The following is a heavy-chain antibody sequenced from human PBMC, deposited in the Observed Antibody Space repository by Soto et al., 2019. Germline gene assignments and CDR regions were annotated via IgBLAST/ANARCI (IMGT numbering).Heavy chain of an antibody. CDR3: AKECMVRGVIHPLYFDY. D-gene: IGHD3-10*01. J-gene: IGHJ4*01. V-gene: IGHV3-30*18. CDR2: ISYDGSNK. CDR1: GFTFSSYG. Sequence: QVQLVESGGGVVQPGRSLRLSCAASGFTFSSYGMHWVRQAPGKGLEWVAVISYDGSNKYYADSVKGRFTISRDNSKNTLYLQRNCLRAEDTAVYFCAKECMVRGVIHPLYFDYWCHGTLVTDSS.